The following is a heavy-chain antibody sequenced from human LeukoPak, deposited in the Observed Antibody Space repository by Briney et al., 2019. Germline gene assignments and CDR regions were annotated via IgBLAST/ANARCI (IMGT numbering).Heavy chain of an antibody. V-gene: IGHV3-66*01. Sequence: GGSLRLSCAASGFTFSSYAMSWVRQAPGKGLEWVSVIYSGGSTYYADSVKGRFTISRDNSKNTLYLQMNSLRAEDTAVYYCARGTRYSYGLNYWGQGTLVTVSS. CDR1: GFTFSSYA. CDR3: ARGTRYSYGLNY. D-gene: IGHD5-18*01. J-gene: IGHJ4*02. CDR2: IYSGGST.